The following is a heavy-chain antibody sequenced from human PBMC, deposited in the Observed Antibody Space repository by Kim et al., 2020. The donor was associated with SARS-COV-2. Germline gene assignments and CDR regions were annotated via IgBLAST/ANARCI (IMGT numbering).Heavy chain of an antibody. Sequence: SVKVSCKASGGTFSSYAISWVRQAPGQGLEWMGGIIPIFGTANYAQKFQGRVTITADESTSTAYMELSSLRSEDTAVYYCAGTMVRGVIIKMWDFDIWGQGTMVTVSS. CDR3: AGTMVRGVIIKMWDFDI. V-gene: IGHV1-69*13. CDR1: GGTFSSYA. J-gene: IGHJ3*02. D-gene: IGHD3-10*01. CDR2: IIPIFGTA.